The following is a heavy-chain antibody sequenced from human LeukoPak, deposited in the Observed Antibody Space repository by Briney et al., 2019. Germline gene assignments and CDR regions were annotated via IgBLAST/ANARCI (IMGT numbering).Heavy chain of an antibody. D-gene: IGHD6-19*01. CDR1: GYTFTIYG. Sequence: ASVNVSCKASGYTFTIYGISWVRQAPGQGLEWMGWISAYNGNTNYAQKLQGRVTMTTDTSTSTAYLELRSLRSDDTAVYYCARVQASGGWYQSAGRRFDPWGQGTLVTVSS. J-gene: IGHJ5*02. CDR3: ARVQASGGWYQSAGRRFDP. V-gene: IGHV1-18*01. CDR2: ISAYNGNT.